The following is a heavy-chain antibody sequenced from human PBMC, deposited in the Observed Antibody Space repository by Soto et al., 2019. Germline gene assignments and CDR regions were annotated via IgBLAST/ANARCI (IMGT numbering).Heavy chain of an antibody. CDR1: GGSISSSSYY. D-gene: IGHD2-15*01. CDR3: ARHPDICYVLRKNYYMSA. V-gene: IGHV4-39*01. J-gene: IGHJ6*03. Sequence: SETLSLTCTVSGGSISSSSYYWGWIRQPPGKGLEWIGSIYYSGSTYYNPSLKSRVTISVDTSKNQFSLKLSSVTAADTAVYYCARHPDICYVLRKNYYMSAWGKRTTLPVYS. CDR2: IYYSGST.